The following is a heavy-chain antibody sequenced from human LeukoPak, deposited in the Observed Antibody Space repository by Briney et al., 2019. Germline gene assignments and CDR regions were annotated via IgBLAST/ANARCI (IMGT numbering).Heavy chain of an antibody. CDR2: IYYSGST. CDR3: ARALPEREWLFPYYFDY. CDR1: GGSISGSISSYY. Sequence: SETLSLTCTVSGGSISGSISSYYWNWIRQPPGKGLEWIGYIYYSGSTNYNPSLKSRVTISVDTSKNQFSLKMTSVTAADTAVYYCARALPEREWLFPYYFDYWGQGTLVTVSS. V-gene: IGHV4-61*01. J-gene: IGHJ4*02. D-gene: IGHD3-3*01.